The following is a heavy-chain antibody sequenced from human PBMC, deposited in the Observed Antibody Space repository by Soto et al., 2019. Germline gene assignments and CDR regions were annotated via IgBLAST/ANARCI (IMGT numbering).Heavy chain of an antibody. CDR2: ISYDGSKK. CDR3: AKERGSTVIDY. Sequence: QVQLVESGGGVVQPGRSLRLSCAASGFSFSNYGMHWVRQTQGKGLEWMAVISYDGSKKYYADSVKGRFTISRDNSKNILYLQMNSLRTEDTAVYYCAKERGSTVIDYWGRGTLVTVSS. J-gene: IGHJ4*02. V-gene: IGHV3-30*18. D-gene: IGHD4-17*01. CDR1: GFSFSNYG.